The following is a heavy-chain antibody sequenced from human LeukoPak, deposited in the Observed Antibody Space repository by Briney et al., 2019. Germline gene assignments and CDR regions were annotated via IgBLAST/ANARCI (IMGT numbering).Heavy chain of an antibody. V-gene: IGHV3-7*03. J-gene: IGHJ4*02. Sequence: QPGGSLRLSCAASGFTFSSYWMSWVRQAPGKGLEWVANIKQDGSEKYYVDSVKGRFTISRDNSKNTLYLQMNSLRAEDTAVYYCASLVVKVDYWGQGTLVTVSS. D-gene: IGHD3-22*01. CDR1: GFTFSSYW. CDR3: ASLVVKVDY. CDR2: IKQDGSEK.